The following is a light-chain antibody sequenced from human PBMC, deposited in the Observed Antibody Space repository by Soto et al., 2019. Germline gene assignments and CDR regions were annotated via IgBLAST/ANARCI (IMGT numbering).Light chain of an antibody. V-gene: IGLV2-14*01. CDR2: DVS. CDR3: SSYTSSSTPCV. Sequence: QSALTQPASVSGSPGQSITISCTGTSSDVGGYNYVSWYQQHPGKAPKLMIYDVSNRPSGVSNRFSGSKSGNTASLTISGLQAEDEVDYYCSSYTSSSTPCVFGTGTKLTVL. CDR1: SSDVGGYNY. J-gene: IGLJ1*01.